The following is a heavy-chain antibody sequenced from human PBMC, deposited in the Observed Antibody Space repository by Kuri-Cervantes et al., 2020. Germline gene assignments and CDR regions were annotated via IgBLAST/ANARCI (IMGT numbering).Heavy chain of an antibody. CDR3: ARDLRKLRYLDY. V-gene: IGHV3-13*01. D-gene: IGHD5-12*01. CDR1: GFTFSNYD. CDR2: IGTAGDT. Sequence: GGSLRLSCAASGFTFSNYDMHWVRQATGKGLEWVSAIGTAGDTNYPGSVKGRFTISRDNSKNTLYLLMNSLRADDTAVYYCARDLRKLRYLDYWGQGTLVTVSS. J-gene: IGHJ4*02.